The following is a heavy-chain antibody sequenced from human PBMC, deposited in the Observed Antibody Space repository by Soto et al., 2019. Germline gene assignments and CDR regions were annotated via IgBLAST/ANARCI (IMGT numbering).Heavy chain of an antibody. CDR3: ARDIDPIEGNWFDP. Sequence: PGGSLNLSCAASGFIFSSYAMNWGRQAPGKGLEWVANLKQDGSEKYYVDSVKGRFTISRDNAKNSLYLQMNSLRAEDTAVYYCARDIDPIEGNWFDPWGQGTLVTVSS. D-gene: IGHD2-15*01. CDR1: GFIFSSYA. CDR2: LKQDGSEK. J-gene: IGHJ5*02. V-gene: IGHV3-7*01.